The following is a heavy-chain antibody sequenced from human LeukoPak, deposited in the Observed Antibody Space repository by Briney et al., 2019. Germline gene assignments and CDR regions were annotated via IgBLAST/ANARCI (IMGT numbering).Heavy chain of an antibody. J-gene: IGHJ3*02. Sequence: PSETLSLTCTVSGGSISSSSYYWGWIRQPPGKGLEWIGSIYYSGSTYYNPSLKSRVTISVDTSKNQFSLKLSSVTAADTAVYYCARHSGYGVAATIMLAHGAFDIWGQGTMVTVSS. CDR1: GGSISSSSYY. V-gene: IGHV4-39*01. CDR3: ARHSGYGVAATIMLAHGAFDI. D-gene: IGHD2-15*01. CDR2: IYYSGST.